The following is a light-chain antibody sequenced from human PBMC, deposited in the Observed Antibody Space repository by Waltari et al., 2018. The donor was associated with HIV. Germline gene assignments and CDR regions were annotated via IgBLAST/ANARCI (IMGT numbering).Light chain of an antibody. CDR3: QQYTYWPLT. Sequence: EIQMTQSPATLSVSPGERATLSCRASPNVNQHLAWYQQKLGQPPRLLIYDISTRAPGIPARFSASGSGTEFTLTISSLQSEDFGVYYCQQYTYWPLTFGGGTKVEIQ. CDR1: PNVNQH. J-gene: IGKJ4*01. V-gene: IGKV3-15*01. CDR2: DIS.